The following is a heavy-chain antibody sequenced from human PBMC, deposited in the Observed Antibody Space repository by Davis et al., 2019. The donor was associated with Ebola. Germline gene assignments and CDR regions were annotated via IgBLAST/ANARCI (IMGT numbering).Heavy chain of an antibody. Sequence: SVKVSCKASGFTFTNSAVQWVRQVRGQRLEWIGWIVVDSGNTNYAQKLQERVIITRDMSTSTAEMELSSLRSEDTDVYYCVAVPDSLIIVDHYFDYWGQGTLVTVSS. V-gene: IGHV1-58*01. CDR3: VAVPDSLIIVDHYFDY. D-gene: IGHD3-22*01. CDR1: GFTFTNSA. J-gene: IGHJ4*02. CDR2: IVVDSGNT.